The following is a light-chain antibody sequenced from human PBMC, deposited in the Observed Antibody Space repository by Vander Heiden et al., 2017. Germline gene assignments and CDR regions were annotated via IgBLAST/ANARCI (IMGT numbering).Light chain of an antibody. CDR2: AAS. Sequence: AIRMTQSPSSFSASTGDRVTITCRASQGISSYLAWYQQKPGKAPKLLIYAASTLQSGVPSRFSGSGPGTDFTLTISCLQSEDFATYYCQQYYSYPRTFGQGTKVXIK. CDR3: QQYYSYPRT. CDR1: QGISSY. V-gene: IGKV1-8*01. J-gene: IGKJ1*01.